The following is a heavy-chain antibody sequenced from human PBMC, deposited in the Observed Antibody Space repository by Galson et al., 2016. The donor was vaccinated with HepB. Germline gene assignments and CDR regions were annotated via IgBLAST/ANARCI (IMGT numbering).Heavy chain of an antibody. CDR1: GYTFTSYG. V-gene: IGHV1-18*01. D-gene: IGHD6-19*01. CDR3: ARDRHQYSSGWYVGGMDV. Sequence: SVKVSCKASGYTFTSYGISWVRQAPGQGLEWMGWISAYNGNTNYAQKLQGRVTMTTDPSTSTAYMEMRSLRSDDTAVYYCARDRHQYSSGWYVGGMDVWGQGTTVTVSS. J-gene: IGHJ6*02. CDR2: ISAYNGNT.